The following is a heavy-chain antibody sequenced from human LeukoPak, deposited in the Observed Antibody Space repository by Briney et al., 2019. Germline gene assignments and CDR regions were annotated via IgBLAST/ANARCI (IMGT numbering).Heavy chain of an antibody. CDR2: ITDDGYNT. J-gene: IGHJ4*02. CDR1: GFTFSAFA. D-gene: IGHD3-22*01. CDR3: AKPQAKMIVVVSLDY. V-gene: IGHV3-23*01. Sequence: PGGSLRLSCAASGFTFSAFAMTWVRQAPGKGLEWVSTITDDGYNTYSADSVKGRITFSRDNSKNTLSLQLRSLRAEDTAVYYCAKPQAKMIVVVSLDYWGQGTLVTVSS.